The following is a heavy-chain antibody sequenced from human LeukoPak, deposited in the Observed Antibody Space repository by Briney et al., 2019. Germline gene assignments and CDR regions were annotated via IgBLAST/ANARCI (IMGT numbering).Heavy chain of an antibody. CDR2: IYHSGST. V-gene: IGHV4-30-2*01. CDR1: GGSISSGGYS. J-gene: IGHJ3*02. Sequence: SQTLSLTCAVSGGSISSGGYSWSWIRQPPGKGLEWIGYIYHSGSTYYNPSLKSRVTISVDRSKNQFSLKLSSVTAADTAVYYRARGGIDYGDYPAFDIWGQGTMVTVSS. D-gene: IGHD4-17*01. CDR3: ARGGIDYGDYPAFDI.